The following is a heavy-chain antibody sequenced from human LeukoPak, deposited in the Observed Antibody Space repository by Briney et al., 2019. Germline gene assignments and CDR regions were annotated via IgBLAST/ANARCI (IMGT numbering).Heavy chain of an antibody. J-gene: IGHJ4*02. Sequence: GGSLRLSCAASGFTLSSYAMSWVRQAPGEGLEWVSAISSGGSPYYADSVKGRFTISRDNSKNTLYLHMNSLRAEDTAVYYCAKSHWGSSNWLDPCGGQGTLVTVSS. CDR3: AKSHWGSSNWLDPC. CDR1: GFTLSSYA. CDR2: ISSGGSP. D-gene: IGHD6-13*01. V-gene: IGHV3-23*01.